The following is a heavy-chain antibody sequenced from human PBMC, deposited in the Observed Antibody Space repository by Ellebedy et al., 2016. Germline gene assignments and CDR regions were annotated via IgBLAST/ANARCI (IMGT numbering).Heavy chain of an antibody. J-gene: IGHJ6*03. D-gene: IGHD1-14*01. CDR2: IYPAESDI. CDR1: GYSFTSYW. V-gene: IGHV5-51*01. Sequence: GESLKISXKGSGYSFTSYWIAWVRQLPGKGLECMGVIYPAESDILYSPSFQGQVNISADKSISTAYLQWSSLKASDTAIYYCATLDGPEHYYYYMDVWGEGTTVTVSS. CDR3: ATLDGPEHYYYYMDV.